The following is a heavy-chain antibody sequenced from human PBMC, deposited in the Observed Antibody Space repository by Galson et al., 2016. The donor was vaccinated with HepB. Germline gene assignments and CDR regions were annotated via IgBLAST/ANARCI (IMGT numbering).Heavy chain of an antibody. V-gene: IGHV3-11*05. J-gene: IGHJ6*02. Sequence: SLRLSCAATGFNFRDHYMNWVRQAPGKGPEWVSYISSSSSYTNYADSVKGRFTISRDNAQNSLYLQMNSLRAEDTAVYYCAKGSIWVSAALYGMDVWGQGTTVTVSS. D-gene: IGHD2-21*01. CDR2: ISSSSSYT. CDR3: AKGSIWVSAALYGMDV. CDR1: GFNFRDHY.